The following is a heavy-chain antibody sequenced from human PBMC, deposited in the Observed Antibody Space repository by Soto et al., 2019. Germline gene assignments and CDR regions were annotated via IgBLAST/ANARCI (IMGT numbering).Heavy chain of an antibody. D-gene: IGHD6-13*01. J-gene: IGHJ3*02. CDR1: GGSISGSNW. V-gene: IGHV4-4*02. CDR3: ARRAAAGPIDI. CDR2: VYHSGST. Sequence: QVQLQESGPGLVKPSGTVSLTCAVTGGSISGSNWWSWVRQPPGKGLEWIGEVYHSGSTNYNPSLKSRVIISVDNSKKHFSLKFTSVTAADTAVFYCARRAAAGPIDIWGHGTVVTVSS.